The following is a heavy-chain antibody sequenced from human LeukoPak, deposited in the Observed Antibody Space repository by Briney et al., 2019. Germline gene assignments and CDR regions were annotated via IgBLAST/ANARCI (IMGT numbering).Heavy chain of an antibody. D-gene: IGHD6-13*01. V-gene: IGHV1-69*04. Sequence: GASVKVSCKASGGTFSSYAISGVRQAPGQGLEWMGRIIPILGIANYAQKFQGRVTITADKSTSTAYMELSSLRSEDTAVYYCARDGAAAGRGAFDIWGQGTMVTVSS. CDR1: GGTFSSYA. CDR2: IIPILGIA. CDR3: ARDGAAAGRGAFDI. J-gene: IGHJ3*02.